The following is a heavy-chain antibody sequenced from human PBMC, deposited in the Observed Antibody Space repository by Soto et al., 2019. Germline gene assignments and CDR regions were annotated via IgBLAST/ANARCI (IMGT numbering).Heavy chain of an antibody. CDR3: ARRDSNTVGWLAVDC. CDR2: ISGSGDST. J-gene: IGHJ4*01. V-gene: IGHV3-21*01. D-gene: IGHD3-22*01. Sequence: EVQLVESGGGLVKPGGSLRLSCAASGFTFSNFAMNWVRQAPGKGLEWVSSISGSGDSTLYADSVKGRFTVVRDNAKNSLFLPMNSLRTEDTAVYYCARRDSNTVGWLAVDCWGQGILVTVSS. CDR1: GFTFSNFA.